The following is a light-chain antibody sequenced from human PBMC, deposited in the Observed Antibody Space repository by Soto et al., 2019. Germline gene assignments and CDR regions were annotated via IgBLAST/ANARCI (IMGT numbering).Light chain of an antibody. V-gene: IGKV1-5*01. CDR1: QTISRW. CDR2: DAS. J-gene: IGKJ1*01. CDR3: QQYENYWT. Sequence: DIQMTQSPSTLSASVGDRVTITCRASQTISRWLAWYQQKPGKAPNLLIYDASNLDSGVPSRFSGSGSGTEFSLTISNLQPDDCATYYCQQYENYWTFGQGTKVDI.